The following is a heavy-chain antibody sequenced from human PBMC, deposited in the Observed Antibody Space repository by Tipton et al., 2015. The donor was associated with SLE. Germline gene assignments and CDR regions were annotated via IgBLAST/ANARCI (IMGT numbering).Heavy chain of an antibody. CDR2: VSSRGSP. V-gene: IGHV4-61*08. CDR3: ARNKAVAGTVIEY. D-gene: IGHD6-19*01. Sequence: GLVKPSETLSLTCTVSGGSVSSSGYQWGWIRQPPGKGLECIGHVSSRGSPTYHPSLKSRVTISVDTSKNQFSLKLTSLTAADTALYYCARNKAVAGTVIEYWGPGTLVTVSS. J-gene: IGHJ4*02. CDR1: GGSVSSSGYQ.